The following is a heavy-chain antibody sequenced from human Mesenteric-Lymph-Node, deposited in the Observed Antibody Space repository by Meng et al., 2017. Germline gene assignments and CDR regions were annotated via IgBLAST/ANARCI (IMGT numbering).Heavy chain of an antibody. V-gene: IGHV4-38-2*02. D-gene: IGHD2-15*01. CDR2: IYNSGRT. J-gene: IGHJ5*02. CDR3: AREAYCTGGGCYNWFDP. Sequence: ESLKISCGVSGYSISSGYYWGWIRQPPGKGLEWIGSIYNSGRTHYNPSLKSRVTTSVDTSKNQFSLKLTSVTAADTAVYYCAREAYCTGGGCYNWFDPWGQGTLVTVSS. CDR1: GYSISSGYY.